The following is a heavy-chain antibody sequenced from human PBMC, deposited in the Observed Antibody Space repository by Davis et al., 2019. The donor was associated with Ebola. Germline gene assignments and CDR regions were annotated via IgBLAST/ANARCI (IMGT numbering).Heavy chain of an antibody. D-gene: IGHD3-3*01. CDR1: GFTFSSYS. J-gene: IGHJ6*02. V-gene: IGHV3-48*04. CDR3: ARWGNYDFWSGYPNYYYGMDV. Sequence: GGSLRLSCAASGFTFSSYSMNWVRQAPGKGLEWFSYISSSSSTIYYADSVKGRFTISRDNAKNSLYLQMNSLRAEDTAVYYCARWGNYDFWSGYPNYYYGMDVWGQGTTVTVSS. CDR2: ISSSSSTI.